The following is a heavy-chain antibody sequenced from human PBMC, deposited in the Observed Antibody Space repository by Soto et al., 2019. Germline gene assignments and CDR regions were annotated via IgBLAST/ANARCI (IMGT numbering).Heavy chain of an antibody. CDR1: GFTFSSYG. J-gene: IGHJ6*03. Sequence: HPGGSLRLSCAASGFTFSSYGMHWVRQAPGKGLEWVAVIWYDGSNKYYADSVKGRFTISRDDSKNTLYLQMNSLRAEDTAVYYCARDGVRGAEGYYYYYYMDVWGKGTTVTVSS. D-gene: IGHD3-10*01. CDR2: IWYDGSNK. CDR3: ARDGVRGAEGYYYYYYMDV. V-gene: IGHV3-33*01.